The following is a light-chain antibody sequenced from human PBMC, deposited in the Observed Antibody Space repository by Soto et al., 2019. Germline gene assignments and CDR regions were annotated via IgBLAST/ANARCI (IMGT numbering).Light chain of an antibody. J-gene: IGKJ4*01. CDR3: QQFSSYPLT. Sequence: IVLTQSPGTLSLSPGERATLSCRASQSVSSNYLAYYQQKLGQAPRLLIYDASSRATGIPDRFSGGGSGTDFTLTISRLEPEDFAVYYCQQFSSYPLTFGGGTKVDI. V-gene: IGKV3-20*01. CDR2: DAS. CDR1: QSVSSNY.